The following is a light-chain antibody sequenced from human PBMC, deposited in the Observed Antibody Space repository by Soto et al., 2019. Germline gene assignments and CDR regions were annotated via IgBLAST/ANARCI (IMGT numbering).Light chain of an antibody. CDR2: DAY. J-gene: IGKJ5*01. CDR3: QQRHMWPIT. CDR1: QSFRGL. V-gene: IGKV3-11*01. Sequence: EVVLTPSPLPLSLSPGERAPPSCTASQSFRGLLAWYPQKPGQAPRLLIYDAYNRATGIPPRFSGSGSGTDFTLTISSLEPEDSAVYYCQQRHMWPITFGQGTRLEI.